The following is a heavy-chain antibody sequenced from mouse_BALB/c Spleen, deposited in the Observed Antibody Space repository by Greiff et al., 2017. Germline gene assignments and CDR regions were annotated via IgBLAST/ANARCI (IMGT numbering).Heavy chain of an antibody. CDR1: GYTFTSYV. Sequence: VQLLQSGAELVQPGASVKMSCKASGYTFTSYVMHWVKQKPGQGLEWIEYINPYNDGTKYNEKFKGKATLTSDKSSSTAYMELSSLTSEDSAVYYCARRVGALDYWGQGTSVTVSS. J-gene: IGHJ4*01. CDR3: ARRVGALDY. V-gene: IGHV1-14*01. CDR2: INPYNDGT.